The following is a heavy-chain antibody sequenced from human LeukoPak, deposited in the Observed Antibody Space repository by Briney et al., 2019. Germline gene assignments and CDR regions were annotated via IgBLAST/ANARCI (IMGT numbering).Heavy chain of an antibody. J-gene: IGHJ4*02. V-gene: IGHV3-30*02. CDR1: GFTFSSYG. Sequence: AGGSLRLSCAASGFTFSSYGMHWVRQAPGKGLEWVAFIHYDGSNEYNVDSVKGRFTISRDNSKNTLHLQMNSPRAEDTAVYYCVRNAQFDYWGQGTLVTVSS. CDR2: IHYDGSNE. CDR3: VRNAQFDY.